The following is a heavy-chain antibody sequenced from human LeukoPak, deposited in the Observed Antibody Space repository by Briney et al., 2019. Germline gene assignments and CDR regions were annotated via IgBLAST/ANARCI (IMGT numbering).Heavy chain of an antibody. CDR3: ARGWYFDY. CDR2: TYYSGST. Sequence: SETLSLTCTVSGGSISSSSYYWGWIRQPPGKGLEWIGYTYYSGSTNYNPSLKSRVTISVDTSKNQFSLKLSSVTAADTAVYYCARGWYFDYWGQGTLVTVSS. D-gene: IGHD6-19*01. V-gene: IGHV4-61*05. CDR1: GGSISSSSYY. J-gene: IGHJ4*02.